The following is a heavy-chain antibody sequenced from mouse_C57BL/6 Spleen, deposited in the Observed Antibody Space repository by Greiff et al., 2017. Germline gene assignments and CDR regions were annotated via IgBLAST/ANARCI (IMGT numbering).Heavy chain of an antibody. CDR3: ARGVVADY. D-gene: IGHD1-1*01. CDR2: IDPANGST. Sequence: EVKLMESVAELVRPGASVKFSCTATGFTIKNTYMDWVKQRPEQGLEWIGRIDPANGSTKYTPKFQGKATITADTSPNTAYLQLSSLTSEDTAIYYCARGVVADYWGQGTTLTVSS. J-gene: IGHJ2*01. V-gene: IGHV14-3*01. CDR1: GFTIKNTY.